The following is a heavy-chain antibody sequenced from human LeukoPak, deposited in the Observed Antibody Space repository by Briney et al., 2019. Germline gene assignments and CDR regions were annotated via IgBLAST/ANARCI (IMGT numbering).Heavy chain of an antibody. D-gene: IGHD3-10*01. CDR3: ARDRSPGNFDY. CDR2: ISYDGSNK. CDR1: GFTFSSYA. J-gene: IGHJ4*02. Sequence: GGSLRLSCAASGFTFSSYAMHWVRQAPGKGLEWVADISYDGSNKYYADSVKGRFTISRDNSKNTLYLQMNSLRAEDTAVYYCARDRSPGNFDYWGQGTLVTVSS. V-gene: IGHV3-30*04.